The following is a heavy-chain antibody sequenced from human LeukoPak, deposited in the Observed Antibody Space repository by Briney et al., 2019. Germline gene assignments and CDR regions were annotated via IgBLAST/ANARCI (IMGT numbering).Heavy chain of an antibody. CDR3: ARNPIGDYGCDY. J-gene: IGHJ4*02. D-gene: IGHD2-21*01. CDR2: IWYDGSNK. CDR1: GFTFSNYG. Sequence: PGGSLRLSCVASGFTFSNYGMHWVRQAPGKGLEWVAVIWYDGSNKNYADSVKGRFTISRDNSKNTLYLQMNSLRAEDTAVYYCARNPIGDYGCDYWGQGTPVTVSS. V-gene: IGHV3-33*01.